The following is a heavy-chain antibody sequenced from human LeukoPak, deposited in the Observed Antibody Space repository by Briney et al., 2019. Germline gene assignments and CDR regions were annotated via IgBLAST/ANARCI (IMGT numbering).Heavy chain of an antibody. CDR1: GYTFTSYA. Sequence: GASVKVSCTASGYTFTSYAMNWVRQAPGQGLEWMGWINAGNGNTKYSQEFQGRVTITRDTSASTAYMELSSLRSEDMAVYYCARDGYGSGSYYPLYMDVWGKGTTVTVSS. CDR3: ARDGYGSGSYYPLYMDV. CDR2: INAGNGNT. D-gene: IGHD3-10*01. J-gene: IGHJ6*03. V-gene: IGHV1-3*03.